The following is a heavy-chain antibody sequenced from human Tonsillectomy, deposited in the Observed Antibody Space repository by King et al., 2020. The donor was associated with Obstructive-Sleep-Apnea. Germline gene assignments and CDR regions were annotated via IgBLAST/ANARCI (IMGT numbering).Heavy chain of an antibody. CDR1: GGSISSSNL. D-gene: IGHD1-26*01. Sequence: VQLQESGPGLVKPSGTLSLTCAVSGGSISSSNLWSWVRQPPGKGLEWIGEIYHSGSTNYNPSLKSRVTISVDKSKNQFSLKLSSVTAAETAVYYCARDFRHSGSLTFDYWGQGTLVTVSS. CDR2: IYHSGST. J-gene: IGHJ4*02. V-gene: IGHV4-4*02. CDR3: ARDFRHSGSLTFDY.